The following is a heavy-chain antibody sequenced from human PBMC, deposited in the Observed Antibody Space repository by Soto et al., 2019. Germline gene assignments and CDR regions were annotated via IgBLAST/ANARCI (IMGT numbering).Heavy chain of an antibody. V-gene: IGHV3-23*01. CDR2: ISAGEGSA. J-gene: IGHJ4*02. Sequence: GGSLRLSCAASGFTFSRYAMSWVRQAPGKGLEWVSIISAGEGSADYADSVKGRFTVSRDNSKNTLFLQMNSLRAEDTAVYYCAYYDSSGKFFDYWGRGTLVTVSS. CDR1: GFTFSRYA. D-gene: IGHD3-22*01. CDR3: AYYDSSGKFFDY.